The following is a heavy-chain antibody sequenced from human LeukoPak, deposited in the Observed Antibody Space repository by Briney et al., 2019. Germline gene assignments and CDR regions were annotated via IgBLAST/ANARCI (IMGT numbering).Heavy chain of an antibody. J-gene: IGHJ6*03. CDR1: GGSISSYN. Sequence: SETLSLTCIVSGGSISSYNWNWIRQPPGKGLEWIGYIYYSGSTNYNPSLKSRVTISVDTSKNQFSLKLSSVTAADTAVYYCARTTEGGYTYDYFYYYYMDVWGKGTTVTISS. CDR3: ARTTEGGYTYDYFYYYYMDV. D-gene: IGHD5-18*01. V-gene: IGHV4-59*01. CDR2: IYYSGST.